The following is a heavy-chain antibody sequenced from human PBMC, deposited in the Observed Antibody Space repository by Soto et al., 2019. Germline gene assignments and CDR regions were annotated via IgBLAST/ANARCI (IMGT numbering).Heavy chain of an antibody. CDR2: IDPTDSRT. Sequence: PGESLKISCEASGYMFPIYPISWVRQMPGKGLEWVGKIDPTDSRTMYRPSSRARITISVDKSINTAYLEWGRLKASDTAMYYCARPDSNGDFDFWGQGTQVTVSS. V-gene: IGHV5-10-1*01. D-gene: IGHD2-8*01. CDR3: ARPDSNGDFDF. J-gene: IGHJ4*02. CDR1: GYMFPIYP.